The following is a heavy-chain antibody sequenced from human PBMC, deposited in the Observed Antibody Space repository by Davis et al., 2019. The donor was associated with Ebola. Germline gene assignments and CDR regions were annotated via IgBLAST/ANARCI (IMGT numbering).Heavy chain of an antibody. CDR1: GYTFTSYA. CDR3: ARDRVPKNYFDY. Sequence: ASVKVSCKASGYTFTSYAMHWVRQAPGQRLEWMGWSNAGNGNTKYSQEFQGRVTITRDTSASTAYMELSSLRSEDMAVYYCARDRVPKNYFDYWGQGTLVTVSS. J-gene: IGHJ4*02. V-gene: IGHV1-3*02. CDR2: SNAGNGNT.